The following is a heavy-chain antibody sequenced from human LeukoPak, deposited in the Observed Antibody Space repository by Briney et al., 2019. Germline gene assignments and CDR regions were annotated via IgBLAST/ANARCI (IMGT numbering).Heavy chain of an antibody. D-gene: IGHD3-16*01. V-gene: IGHV1-2*06. CDR2: INPNSGGT. J-gene: IGHJ4*02. Sequence: APVKVSCKASGYTFTGYYMHWVRQAPGQGLDWMGRINPNSGGTNYAQKFQGRVTMTRDTSISTAYMELSRLRSDDTAVYYCARERWGDYWGQGTLVTVSS. CDR1: GYTFTGYY. CDR3: ARERWGDY.